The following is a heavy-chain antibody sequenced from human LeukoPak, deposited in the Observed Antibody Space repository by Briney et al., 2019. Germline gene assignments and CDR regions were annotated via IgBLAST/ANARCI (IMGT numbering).Heavy chain of an antibody. J-gene: IGHJ4*02. Sequence: GGSLRLSCAASGFTFSDYYMSWIRQAPGKGLEWVSYISSSGSTIYYADSVKGRFTNSRDNAKNSLYLQMNSLRAEDTAVYYCARAGYYYDSSGRTWRDFDYWGQGTLVTVSS. CDR3: ARAGYYYDSSGRTWRDFDY. V-gene: IGHV3-11*01. CDR1: GFTFSDYY. D-gene: IGHD3-22*01. CDR2: ISSSGSTI.